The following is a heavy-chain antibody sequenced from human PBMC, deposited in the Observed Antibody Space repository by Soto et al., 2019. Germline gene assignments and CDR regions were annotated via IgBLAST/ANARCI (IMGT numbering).Heavy chain of an antibody. CDR1: GFTFSSYG. CDR3: ARDRGYSGYEMGDYGMDV. Sequence: QVQLVESGGGVVQPGRSLRLSCAASGFTFSSYGMHWVRQAPGKGLEWVAVIWYDGSNKYYADSVKGRFTISRDNSKNTLYMQTNSLRAEDTDVYDCARDRGYSGYEMGDYGMDVWGQGTAVTVSS. CDR2: IWYDGSNK. D-gene: IGHD5-12*01. V-gene: IGHV3-33*01. J-gene: IGHJ6*02.